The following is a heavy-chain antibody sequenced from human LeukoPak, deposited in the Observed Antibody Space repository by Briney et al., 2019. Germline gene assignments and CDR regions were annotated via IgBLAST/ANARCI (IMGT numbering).Heavy chain of an antibody. V-gene: IGHV3-7*01. CDR3: ARLKSLHDY. Sequence: GGSLRLSCAASGFTFSSYCMNWVRQAPGKGLEWVANINQDGSEKYYADSVKGRFTISRDNAKNSLYLQMNSLGTEDTALYYCARLKSLHDYWGQGTLVTVSS. CDR2: INQDGSEK. CDR1: GFTFSSYC. J-gene: IGHJ4*02.